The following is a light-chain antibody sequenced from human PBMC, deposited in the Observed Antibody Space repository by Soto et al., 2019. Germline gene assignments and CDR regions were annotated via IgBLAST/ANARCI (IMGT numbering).Light chain of an antibody. CDR3: QQYNSYST. CDR1: QSISSW. Sequence: DIQMTQSPSTLSASVGDRVTITCRASQSISSWLAWYQQKPGKAPKLLIYKAPSLESGVPSRFSGSGSGTEFTLTISRLQPDDFATYYCQQYNSYSTFGQGTKVDIK. CDR2: KAP. J-gene: IGKJ1*01. V-gene: IGKV1-5*03.